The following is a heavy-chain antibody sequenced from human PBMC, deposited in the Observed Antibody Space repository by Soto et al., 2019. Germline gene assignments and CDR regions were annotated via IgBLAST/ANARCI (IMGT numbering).Heavy chain of an antibody. CDR3: AKDSLALKASTYYDILGPGIGAFDI. J-gene: IGHJ3*02. Sequence: GGSLRLSCAASGFTFGSYAMSWVRQAPGKGLEWVSAISGSGGSTYYADSVKGRFTISRDNSKNTLYLQMNSLRAEDTAVYYCAKDSLALKASTYYDILGPGIGAFDIWGQGTMVTVSS. CDR2: ISGSGGST. CDR1: GFTFGSYA. D-gene: IGHD3-9*01. V-gene: IGHV3-23*01.